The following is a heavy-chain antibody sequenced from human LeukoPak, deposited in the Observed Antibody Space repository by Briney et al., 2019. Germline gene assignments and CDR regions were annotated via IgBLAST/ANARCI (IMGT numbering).Heavy chain of an antibody. V-gene: IGHV3-11*01. Sequence: GGSLRLSCAASGFTFSDYYMSWIRQAPGKGLEWVSDISSSGSTIYYADSVKGRFTISTDNANNSPYLQMNSLRAEDTAVYYCATDGRIAAAGTVQHWGQGTLVTVSS. CDR1: GFTFSDYY. J-gene: IGHJ1*01. D-gene: IGHD6-13*01. CDR3: ATDGRIAAAGTVQH. CDR2: ISSSGSTI.